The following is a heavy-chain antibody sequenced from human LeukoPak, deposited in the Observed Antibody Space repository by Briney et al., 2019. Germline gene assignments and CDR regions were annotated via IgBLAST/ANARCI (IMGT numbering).Heavy chain of an antibody. J-gene: IGHJ4*02. CDR1: GFSFSNYE. CDR2: IKSKTDGGTT. D-gene: IGHD3-10*01. Sequence: PGGSLRLSCAASGFSFSNYEMNWVRQAPGKGLEWVGRIKSKTDGGTTDYAAPVKGRFTISRDDSKNTLYLQMNSLKTEDTAVYYCTTGITMVRGVPGVYFDYWGQGTLVTVSS. V-gene: IGHV3-15*01. CDR3: TTGITMVRGVPGVYFDY.